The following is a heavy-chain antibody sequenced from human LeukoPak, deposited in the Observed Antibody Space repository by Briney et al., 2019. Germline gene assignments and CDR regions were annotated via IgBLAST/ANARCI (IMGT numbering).Heavy chain of an antibody. V-gene: IGHV3-48*01. Sequence: GGSLRLSCAASGFAFNTYSMNWVRQAPGKGLEWVSSITSSSTTKYYADSVKGRFTISRDNAKNSLYLQMNSLRAEDTAVYYCARDMAHGGPWGQGTMVTVSS. CDR3: ARDMAHGGP. D-gene: IGHD3-16*01. J-gene: IGHJ3*01. CDR1: GFAFNTYS. CDR2: ITSSSTTK.